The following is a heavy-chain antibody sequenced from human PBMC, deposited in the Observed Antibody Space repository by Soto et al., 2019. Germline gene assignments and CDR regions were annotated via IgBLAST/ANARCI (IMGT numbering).Heavy chain of an antibody. CDR3: ARAFVGYSSGWSPSIDAFDI. CDR2: IIPIFGTA. CDR1: GGTFSSYA. Sequence: SVKVSCKASGGTFSSYAISWVRQAPGQGLEWMGGIIPIFGTANYAQKFQGRVTITADESTSTAYMELSSLRSEDTAVYYCARAFVGYSSGWSPSIDAFDIWGQGTMVTVSS. J-gene: IGHJ3*02. V-gene: IGHV1-69*13. D-gene: IGHD6-19*01.